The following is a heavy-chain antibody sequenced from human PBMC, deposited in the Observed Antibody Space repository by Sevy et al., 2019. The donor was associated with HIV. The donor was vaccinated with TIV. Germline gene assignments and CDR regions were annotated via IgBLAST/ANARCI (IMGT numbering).Heavy chain of an antibody. CDR3: ARDDLVVGGGSNWFDP. CDR1: SASFSAYY. J-gene: IGHJ5*02. CDR2: DSTSGST. V-gene: IGHV4-4*07. D-gene: IGHD3-10*01. Sequence: SETLSLTRTVSSASFSAYYWSWIRQPAGKGLEWIGRDSTSGSTNYNPPLKSRVTMSLDTSKNHFSLKLSSVTAADTAIYYCARDDLVVGGGSNWFDPWGQGALVTVSS.